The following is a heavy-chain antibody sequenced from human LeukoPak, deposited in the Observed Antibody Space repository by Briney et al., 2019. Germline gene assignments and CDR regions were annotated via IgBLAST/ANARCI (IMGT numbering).Heavy chain of an antibody. D-gene: IGHD3-22*01. CDR3: ARLAYYDSSGFDY. V-gene: IGHV4-61*08. J-gene: IGHJ4*02. CDR1: GGSISSGDYY. CDR2: IYYSGST. Sequence: SQTLSLTCTVSGGSISSGDYYWSWIRQPPGKGLEWIGYIYYSGSTNYNPSLKSRVTISVDTSKNQFSLKLSSVTAADTAVYYCARLAYYDSSGFDYWGQGTLVTVSS.